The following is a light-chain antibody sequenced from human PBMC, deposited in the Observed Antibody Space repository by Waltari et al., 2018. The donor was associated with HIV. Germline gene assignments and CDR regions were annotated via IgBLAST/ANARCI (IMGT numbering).Light chain of an antibody. Sequence: QSVLTQPPSVSGAPGQRVTISCPGSSSTIGAVTDVHWYQHLPGTAPNLLIYANTHRPSGVPDRFSGSKSGTSASLAITGLQAEDEAEYYCQSYDSSLSGYVVFGGGTKLTVL. CDR3: QSYDSSLSGYVV. CDR2: ANT. J-gene: IGLJ2*01. CDR1: SSTIGAVTD. V-gene: IGLV1-40*01.